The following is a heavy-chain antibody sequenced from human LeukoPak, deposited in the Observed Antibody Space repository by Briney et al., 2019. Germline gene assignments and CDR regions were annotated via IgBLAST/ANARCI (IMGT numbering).Heavy chain of an antibody. CDR2: ISGSGGST. CDR3: AKPSTVVIILDDAFDI. D-gene: IGHD3-3*01. J-gene: IGHJ3*02. CDR1: GFTFSSYA. Sequence: GGSLRLSCAASGFTFSSYAMSWVRQAPGKGLEWVSAISGSGGSTYYADSVKGRFTISRDNSKNTLYLQMNSLRAEDTAVYYCAKPSTVVIILDDAFDIWGQGTMVTVSS. V-gene: IGHV3-23*01.